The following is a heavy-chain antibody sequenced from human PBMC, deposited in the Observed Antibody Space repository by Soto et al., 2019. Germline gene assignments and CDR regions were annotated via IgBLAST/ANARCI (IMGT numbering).Heavy chain of an antibody. D-gene: IGHD2-21*02. J-gene: IGHJ4*02. CDR1: GGSINSGGYY. Sequence: QVQLQESGPGLVKPSETLSLTCTLSGGSINSGGYYWTWIRQHPGKGLEWIGYISYSGTTSYNPSLKSRLTISIDTQNQFSLKLSSVTAADTATYYCVRQFCGGDCLPPLNLGQGTLVTVSS. V-gene: IGHV4-31*03. CDR3: VRQFCGGDCLPPLN. CDR2: ISYSGTT.